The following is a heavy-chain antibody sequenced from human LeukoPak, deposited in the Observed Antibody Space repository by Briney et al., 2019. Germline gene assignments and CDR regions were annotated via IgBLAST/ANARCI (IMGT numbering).Heavy chain of an antibody. CDR3: ARGEWLRHDWTPGGFQGLDY. D-gene: IGHD5-12*01. CDR2: IRSDGMTT. Sequence: GGSLRLSCAASGFSFARHAMSWVRQAPGKGLEWVSDIRSDGMTTYYADSVKGRFIISRDSSRNTLYLQMNSLRAEDTAVYYCARGEWLRHDWTPGGFQGLDYWGQGTLVTVSS. CDR1: GFSFARHA. V-gene: IGHV3-23*01. J-gene: IGHJ4*02.